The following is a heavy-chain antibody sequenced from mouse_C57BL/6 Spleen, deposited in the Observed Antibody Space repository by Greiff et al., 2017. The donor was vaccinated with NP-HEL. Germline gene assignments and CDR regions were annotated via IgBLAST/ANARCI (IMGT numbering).Heavy chain of an antibody. CDR2: INPSNGGT. D-gene: IGHD1-1*01. J-gene: IGHJ4*01. V-gene: IGHV1-53*01. Sequence: VQLQQPGTELVKPGASVKLSCKASGYTFTSYWMHWVKQRPGQGLEWIGNINPSNGGTNYNEKFKSKATLTVDKSSSTAYMQLSSLTSEDSAVYYCALITTVVANNYAMDYWGQGTSVTVSS. CDR1: GYTFTSYW. CDR3: ALITTVVANNYAMDY.